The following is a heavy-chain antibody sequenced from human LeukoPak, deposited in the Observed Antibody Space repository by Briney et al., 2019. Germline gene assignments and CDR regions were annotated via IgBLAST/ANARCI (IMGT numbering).Heavy chain of an antibody. Sequence: GRSLRLSCAASGFTFNNYAMHWVRQASGKGLEWVGRIRSKANSYATAYAASVKGRFTISRDDSKNTAYLQMNSLKTEDTAVYYCTRWHNSGSYWGQGTLVTVSS. CDR3: TRWHNSGSY. D-gene: IGHD1-26*01. CDR1: GFTFNNYA. J-gene: IGHJ4*02. V-gene: IGHV3-73*01. CDR2: IRSKANSYAT.